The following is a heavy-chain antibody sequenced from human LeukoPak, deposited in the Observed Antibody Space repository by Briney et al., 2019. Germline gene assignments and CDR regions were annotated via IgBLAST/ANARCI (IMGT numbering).Heavy chain of an antibody. D-gene: IGHD1-20*01. V-gene: IGHV1-69*01. J-gene: IGHJ6*02. Sequence: ASVKVSCKASGGTFSSYAISWVRQAPGQGLEWMGGIIPIFGTANYAQKFQGRVTITADESTSTAYMELSSLRSEDTAVYYCARELAITGSSDYYGMDVWGQGTTVTVSS. CDR1: GGTFSSYA. CDR2: IIPIFGTA. CDR3: ARELAITGSSDYYGMDV.